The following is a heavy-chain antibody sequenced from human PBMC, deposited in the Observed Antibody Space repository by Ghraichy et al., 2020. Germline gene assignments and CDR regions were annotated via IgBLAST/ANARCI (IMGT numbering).Heavy chain of an antibody. CDR3: TRAVTITTIFDS. Sequence: GGSLRLSCVASGFSVSTNFMSWVRQAPGKGLEWVAILYGDGATTFYAASVKDRFTVARDTSTNTFYLHMDSLRADDTATYFCTRAVTITTIFDSWGQGTLVTVSS. J-gene: IGHJ4*02. CDR1: GFSVSTNF. V-gene: IGHV3-53*01. D-gene: IGHD4-11*01. CDR2: LYGDGATT.